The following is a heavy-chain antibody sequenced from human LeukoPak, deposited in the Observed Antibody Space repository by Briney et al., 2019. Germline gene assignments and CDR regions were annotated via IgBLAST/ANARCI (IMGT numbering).Heavy chain of an antibody. D-gene: IGHD6-6*01. J-gene: IGHJ4*02. CDR3: ARGPNSNWSGFDF. CDR2: ISPTGSTT. CDR1: GFSFSGHW. Sequence: GGSLRLSCTASGFSFSGHWMHWARQLPGKGLVWVSRISPTGSTTSYADSVKGRFTVSRDNAKNTLYLQVNDLRAEDTAVYYCARGPNSNWSGFDFGGQGTLLTVSS. V-gene: IGHV3-74*01.